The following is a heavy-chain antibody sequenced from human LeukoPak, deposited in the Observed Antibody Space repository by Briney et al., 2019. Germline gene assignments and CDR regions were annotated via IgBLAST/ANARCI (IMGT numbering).Heavy chain of an antibody. CDR3: ARGLDVYYFDY. CDR1: GGSISSYY. CDR2: IYYSGST. D-gene: IGHD5-24*01. J-gene: IGHJ4*02. Sequence: SETLSLTCTVSGGSISSYYWSWIRQPPGKGLEWIGYIYYSGSTNYNPSLKSRVTISVDTSKNQFSLKLSSVTAADTAVYYCARGLDVYYFDYWGQGTLVTVSS. V-gene: IGHV4-59*01.